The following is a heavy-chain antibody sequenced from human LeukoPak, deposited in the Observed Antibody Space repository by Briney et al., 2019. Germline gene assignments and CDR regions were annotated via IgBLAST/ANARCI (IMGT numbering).Heavy chain of an antibody. Sequence: GGSLRLSCAASGFTFSSYWMHWVRQVPGKGLVWVARINPGGGSITYADSVKGRFTISRDNAKNTLYLQMDSLRAEDTGVYYCARSNQADDYWGQGTLVTVSS. D-gene: IGHD1-14*01. CDR2: INPGGGSI. V-gene: IGHV3-74*01. CDR1: GFTFSSYW. CDR3: ARSNQADDY. J-gene: IGHJ4*02.